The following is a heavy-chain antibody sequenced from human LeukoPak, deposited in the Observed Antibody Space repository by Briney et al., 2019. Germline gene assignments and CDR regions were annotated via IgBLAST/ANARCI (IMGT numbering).Heavy chain of an antibody. V-gene: IGHV1-2*02. CDR1: GYAFTNYY. CDR2: INPNSGAT. D-gene: IGHD2-2*01. CDR3: ARVGSRFCTSTSCFDF. Sequence: ASVKVSCKTSGYAFTNYYIHWVRQAPGQGREWMGWINPNSGATKYAQKFEGRITMTRDTSITTVYMELSSLRSDDTAVVYCARVGSRFCTSTSCFDFWGQGTLVTVSS. J-gene: IGHJ4*03.